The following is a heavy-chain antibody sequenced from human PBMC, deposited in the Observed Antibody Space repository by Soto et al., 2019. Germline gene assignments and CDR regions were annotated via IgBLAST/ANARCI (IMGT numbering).Heavy chain of an antibody. D-gene: IGHD3-10*01. CDR1: GFTFSSHA. CDR3: AKHHGGVLGHFNH. Sequence: EVQLLESGGGLVQPGGSLRLSCAASGFTFSSHAMSWVRQAPGKGLEWVSSISGSGGSTYYLESVKGRFTISRDNSNNTLFLQLDSLTAEDTALYFCAKHHGGVLGHFNHWGQETLVTVSA. CDR2: ISGSGGST. J-gene: IGHJ4*02. V-gene: IGHV3-23*01.